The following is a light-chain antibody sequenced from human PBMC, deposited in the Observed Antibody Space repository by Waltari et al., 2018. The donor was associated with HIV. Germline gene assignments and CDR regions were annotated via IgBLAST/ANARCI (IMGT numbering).Light chain of an antibody. CDR3: SSYTSTNTWI. Sequence: QSALTQPASVSGSPRQSITIPCTGTRSDVGGYSLVSWYQQHPGKAPQLIIYETTRRPSGVSLRFSGSKSGNTASLAISGLRADDEADYYCSSYTSTNTWIFGGGTKVAVL. V-gene: IGLV2-23*01. CDR1: RSDVGGYSL. J-gene: IGLJ2*01. CDR2: ETT.